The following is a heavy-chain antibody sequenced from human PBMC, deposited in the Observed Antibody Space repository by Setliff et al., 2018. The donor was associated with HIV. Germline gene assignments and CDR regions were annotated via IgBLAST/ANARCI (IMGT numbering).Heavy chain of an antibody. V-gene: IGHV4-59*01. CDR3: GGNGYYSIDY. CDR1: GGSISTYF. CDR2: IYYTGST. J-gene: IGHJ4*02. D-gene: IGHD3-22*01. Sequence: SETLSLTCTVSGGSISTYFWSWVRQTPGKGLEWIGYIYYTGSTHYNPSLQSRVTISVDKSKSQFSLKLNSVTAADTAVYYCGGNGYYSIDYWGQGTLVTVSS.